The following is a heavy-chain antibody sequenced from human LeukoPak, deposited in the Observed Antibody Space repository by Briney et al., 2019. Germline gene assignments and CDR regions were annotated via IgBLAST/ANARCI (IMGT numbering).Heavy chain of an antibody. CDR2: IYSGGSI. J-gene: IGHJ4*02. Sequence: GGSLRLSCAASGFTVSSNYMTWVRQAPGKGLEWVSLIYSGGSIYYADSVKGRFTISRDNSKNTLYLQMNSLRAEDTAVYYCAKPSGYCSSTSCRTENDYWGQGTLVTVSS. D-gene: IGHD2-2*01. CDR1: GFTVSSNY. V-gene: IGHV3-53*01. CDR3: AKPSGYCSSTSCRTENDY.